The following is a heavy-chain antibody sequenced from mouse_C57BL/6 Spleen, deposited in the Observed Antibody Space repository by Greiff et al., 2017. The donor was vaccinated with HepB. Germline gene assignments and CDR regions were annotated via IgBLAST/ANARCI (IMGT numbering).Heavy chain of an antibody. V-gene: IGHV5-9-1*02. CDR2: ISSGGDYI. J-gene: IGHJ3*01. CDR1: GFTFSSYA. CDR3: TRDRGGYYWFAY. D-gene: IGHD2-3*01. Sequence: EVKLVESGEGLVKPGGSLKLSCAASGFTFSSYAMSWVRQTPEKRLEWVAYISSGGDYIYYADTVKGRFTISRDNARNTLYLQMSSLKSEDTAMYYCTRDRGGYYWFAYWGQGTLVTVSA.